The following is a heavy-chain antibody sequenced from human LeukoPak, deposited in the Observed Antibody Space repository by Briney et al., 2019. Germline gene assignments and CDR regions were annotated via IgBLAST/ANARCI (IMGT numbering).Heavy chain of an antibody. D-gene: IGHD3-10*01. CDR1: GYTSTGYY. CDR2: INPNSGGT. J-gene: IGHJ5*02. V-gene: IGHV1-2*02. CDR3: ARVSPRGVRGVTLFDP. Sequence: GASVKVSCKASGYTSTGYYIHWVRHAPGQGLEWMGWINPNSGGTNYAQKFQGRVTMTRDTSISTAYLELSRLRSDDTAVYYCARVSPRGVRGVTLFDPWGQGTLVTVSS.